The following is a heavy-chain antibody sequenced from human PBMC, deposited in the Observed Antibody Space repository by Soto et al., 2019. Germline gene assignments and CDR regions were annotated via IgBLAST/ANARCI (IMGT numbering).Heavy chain of an antibody. CDR2: ISGSGVTT. Sequence: GGSLRLSCAASGFTFSSYAMTWVRQAPGKGLEWVSGISGSGVTTSYADSVKGRFTVSRDNFKNTLYLQMNSLRAEDTAVYYCARGYSYTQPVFDYWGLGTLVTVSS. J-gene: IGHJ4*02. V-gene: IGHV3-23*01. CDR3: ARGYSYTQPVFDY. D-gene: IGHD5-18*01. CDR1: GFTFSSYA.